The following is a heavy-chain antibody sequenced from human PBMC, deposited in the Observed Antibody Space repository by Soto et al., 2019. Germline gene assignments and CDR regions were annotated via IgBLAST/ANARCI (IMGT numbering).Heavy chain of an antibody. J-gene: IGHJ4*02. Sequence: QVQLVQSGAEVKKPGASVKVSCKASGYTFTSYGISWVRQAPGQGLEWMGWISAYNGNTNYAQKLQGRVTMTTDTSTSTAYMEMRSLRSDDTAVYYCARIPRTGYSSSRSHLHFDYWGQGTLVTVSS. V-gene: IGHV1-18*04. D-gene: IGHD6-13*01. CDR3: ARIPRTGYSSSRSHLHFDY. CDR1: GYTFTSYG. CDR2: ISAYNGNT.